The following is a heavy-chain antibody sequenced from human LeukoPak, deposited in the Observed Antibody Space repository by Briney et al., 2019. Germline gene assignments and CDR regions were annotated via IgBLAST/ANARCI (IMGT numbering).Heavy chain of an antibody. Sequence: HAGGSLRLPCAASGFDFSSHGMNWVRQAPGKGLEWVSTINFNGGRTYYVDSVKGRFSVSRDNSKNTLYLQMNSLRVEDTAVYYCAKGGRGSWAGNTGDWGQGTLVSVSS. V-gene: IGHV3-23*01. J-gene: IGHJ4*02. D-gene: IGHD3-10*01. CDR3: AKGGRGSWAGNTGD. CDR1: GFDFSSHG. CDR2: INFNGGRT.